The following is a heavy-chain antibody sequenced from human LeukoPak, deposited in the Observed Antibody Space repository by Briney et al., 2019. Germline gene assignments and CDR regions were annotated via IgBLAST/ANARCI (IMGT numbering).Heavy chain of an antibody. D-gene: IGHD4-17*01. Sequence: GGSLRLSCAASGFTFSSYAMSWVRQAPGKGLEWVSAISGSGDSTYYADSVKGRFTISRDNSKNTLYLQMNSLRAEDTAVYYCARNAYGAQTPSDVWGQGTTVTVSS. CDR2: ISGSGDST. V-gene: IGHV3-23*01. CDR3: ARNAYGAQTPSDV. J-gene: IGHJ6*02. CDR1: GFTFSSYA.